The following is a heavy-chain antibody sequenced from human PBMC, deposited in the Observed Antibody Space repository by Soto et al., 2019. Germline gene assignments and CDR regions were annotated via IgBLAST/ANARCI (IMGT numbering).Heavy chain of an antibody. D-gene: IGHD3-3*01. J-gene: IGHJ5*02. CDR1: GFTFSTFA. CDR2: ISHDGRIE. CDR3: ARDGLPDDFRSGGYWFDP. Sequence: QVHLVESGGGVVQPGRSLRLSCAASGFTFSTFALHWVRQAPGEVLEWVALISHDGRIEKYADAVKGRFTISRDNSKNTMNMQMDSLRLEDTGVYYCARDGLPDDFRSGGYWFDPWGQGTQVTVSS. V-gene: IGHV3-30-3*01.